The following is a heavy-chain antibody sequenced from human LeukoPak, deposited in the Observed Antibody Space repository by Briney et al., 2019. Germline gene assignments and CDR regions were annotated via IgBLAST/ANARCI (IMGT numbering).Heavy chain of an antibody. V-gene: IGHV3-48*04. CDR2: ISSSSSSI. Sequence: GGSLRLSCAASGFTFSSYNMNWVRQAPGKGLEWVSYISSSSSSIYYADSVKGRFTISRDNAKNSLFLQMSSLRADDTAVYYCGREQDGSVDYRGQGTLVTVSS. J-gene: IGHJ4*02. CDR1: GFTFSSYN. D-gene: IGHD3-10*01. CDR3: GREQDGSVDY.